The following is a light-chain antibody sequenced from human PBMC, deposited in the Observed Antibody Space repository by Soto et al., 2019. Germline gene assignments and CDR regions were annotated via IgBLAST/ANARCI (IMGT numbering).Light chain of an antibody. CDR1: QSVSTY. CDR3: QQYVTSPWA. Sequence: VLTQSPATLSLSPGERATLSCRASQSVSTYLAWYQQKPGQAPRLLIYDTSNRATGIPARFSGSGSGTEFILTISSLQSEDFGVYYCQQYVTSPWAFGQGTKVDIK. J-gene: IGKJ1*01. CDR2: DTS. V-gene: IGKV3-11*01.